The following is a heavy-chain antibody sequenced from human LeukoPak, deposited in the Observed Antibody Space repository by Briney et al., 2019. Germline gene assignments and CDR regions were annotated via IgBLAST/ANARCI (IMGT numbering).Heavy chain of an antibody. D-gene: IGHD6-13*01. CDR1: GFTFSIYW. J-gene: IGHJ4*02. CDR2: IKQDGGEK. CDR3: STGAPVDHSGSPLGG. Sequence: GGSLRLSCAASGFTFSIYWMTWVHQAPGKGLEWVANIKQDGGEKYYVDSVKGRFTISRDNVKNSLYLQMNSLRAEDTAMYYCSTGAPVDHSGSPLGGWGQGTLVTVSS. V-gene: IGHV3-7*05.